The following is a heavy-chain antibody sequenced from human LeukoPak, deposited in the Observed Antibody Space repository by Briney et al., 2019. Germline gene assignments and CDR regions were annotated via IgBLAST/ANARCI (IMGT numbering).Heavy chain of an antibody. CDR1: GGTFSSYA. J-gene: IGHJ6*03. D-gene: IGHD3-10*01. V-gene: IGHV1-8*02. CDR3: ARGPMVRGSYYYYYYMDV. Sequence: ASVKVSCKASGGTFSSYAISWVRQATGQGLEWMGWMNPNSGNTGYAQKFQGRVTMTRNTSISTAYMELSSLRSEDTAVYYCARGPMVRGSYYYYYYMDVWGKGTTVTVSS. CDR2: MNPNSGNT.